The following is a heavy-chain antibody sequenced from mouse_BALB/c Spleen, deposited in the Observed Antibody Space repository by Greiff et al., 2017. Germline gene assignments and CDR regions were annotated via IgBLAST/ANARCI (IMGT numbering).Heavy chain of an antibody. CDR1: GFTFSSYA. CDR2: ISSGGSYT. V-gene: IGHV5-9-1*01. D-gene: IGHD4-1*01. CDR3: ARPVLGAMDY. J-gene: IGHJ4*01. Sequence: EVMLVESGGGLVKPGGSLKLSCAASGFTFSSYAMSWVRQTPEKRLEWVATISSGGSYTYYPDSVKGRFTISRDNAKNTLYLQMSSLRSEDTAMYYCARPVLGAMDYWGQGTSVTVSS.